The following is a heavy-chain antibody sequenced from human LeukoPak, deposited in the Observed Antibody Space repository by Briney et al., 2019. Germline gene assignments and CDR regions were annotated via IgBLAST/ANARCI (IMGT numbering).Heavy chain of an antibody. D-gene: IGHD2-2*01. CDR3: AREENGYALQDPYYYYGMDV. CDR2: ISAYNGNT. V-gene: IGHV1-18*01. CDR1: GYTFTSYG. Sequence: GASVEVSCKASGYTFTSYGISWVRQAPGQGLEWMGWISAYNGNTNYAQKLQGRVTMTTDTSTSTAYMELRSLRSDDTAVYYCAREENGYALQDPYYYYGMDVWGQGTTVTVSS. J-gene: IGHJ6*02.